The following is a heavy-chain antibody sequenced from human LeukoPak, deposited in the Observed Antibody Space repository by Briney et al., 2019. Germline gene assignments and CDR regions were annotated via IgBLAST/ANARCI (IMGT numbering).Heavy chain of an antibody. Sequence: SETLSLTCTVSGGSISSYYWGWIRQPPGKGLEWIGYIYYSGSTNYNPSLKSRVTISVDTSKKQFSLKLSSVTAADTAVYYCARRDCGGDCYSGVKIDYWGQGTLVTVSS. CDR2: IYYSGST. CDR3: ARRDCGGDCYSGVKIDY. J-gene: IGHJ4*02. CDR1: GGSISSYY. D-gene: IGHD2-21*01. V-gene: IGHV4-59*08.